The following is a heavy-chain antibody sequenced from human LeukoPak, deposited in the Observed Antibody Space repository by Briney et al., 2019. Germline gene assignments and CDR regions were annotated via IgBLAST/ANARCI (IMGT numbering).Heavy chain of an antibody. CDR2: IIPIFGTA. Sequence: SVKVSCKASGGTFSSYAISWVRRAPGQGLEWMGGIIPIFGTANYAQKFQGRVTITADESTSTAYMELSSLRSEDTAVYYCARVEHYSSGWYGGHYWGQGTLVTVSS. V-gene: IGHV1-69*13. CDR3: ARVEHYSSGWYGGHY. D-gene: IGHD6-19*01. J-gene: IGHJ4*02. CDR1: GGTFSSYA.